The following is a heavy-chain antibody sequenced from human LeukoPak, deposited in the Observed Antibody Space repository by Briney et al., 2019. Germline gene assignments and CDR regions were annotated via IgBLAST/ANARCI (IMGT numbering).Heavy chain of an antibody. Sequence: PSETLSLTCTVSGGSISSYYWGWIRQPPGKGLEWIGSIYYSGSTHYNPSLKSRVTISVDTSKNQLSLKVSSVTAADTAVYYCARHRFSSGWFALLNYFDPWGQGTLVTVSS. D-gene: IGHD6-19*01. V-gene: IGHV4-39*01. CDR1: GGSISSYY. CDR2: IYYSGST. CDR3: ARHRFSSGWFALLNYFDP. J-gene: IGHJ5*02.